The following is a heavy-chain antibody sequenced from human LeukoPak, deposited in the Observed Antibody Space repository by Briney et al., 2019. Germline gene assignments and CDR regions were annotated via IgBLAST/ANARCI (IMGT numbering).Heavy chain of an antibody. D-gene: IGHD3-3*01. Sequence: SETLSLTCTVSGGSISSYYWNWIRQPPGKGLEWIGYIYYSGSTNYNPSLKSRVTMSIDTSKNQFSLKLTSMTAADTAVYYCARVRNWSGYNALDCWGQGTLVTVSS. V-gene: IGHV4-59*01. CDR3: ARVRNWSGYNALDC. CDR1: GGSISSYY. J-gene: IGHJ4*02. CDR2: IYYSGST.